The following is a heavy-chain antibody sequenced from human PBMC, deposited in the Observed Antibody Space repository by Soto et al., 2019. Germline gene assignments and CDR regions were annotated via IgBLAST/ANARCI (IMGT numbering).Heavy chain of an antibody. CDR3: TRSRNNLATKEI. CDR2: TNPNTGDT. D-gene: IGHD1-26*01. J-gene: IGHJ3*02. V-gene: IGHV1-8*01. CDR1: GYMFTSYD. Sequence: GASVKVSCKASGYMFTSYDLNWVRQASGQGLERMGWTNPNTGDTGYAQKFQGRVTMTMDASISTAYLEVSSLRSEDTAVYYCTRSRNNLATKEIWGQGTMVTVSS.